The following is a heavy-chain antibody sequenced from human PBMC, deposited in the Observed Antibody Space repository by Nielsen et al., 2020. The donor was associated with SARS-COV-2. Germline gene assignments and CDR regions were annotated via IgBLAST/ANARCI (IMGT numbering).Heavy chain of an antibody. CDR2: ISYDGSNK. Sequence: GESLKISCAASGFTFSSYGMHWVRQAPGKGLEWVAVISYDGSNKYYADSVKGRFTISRDNSKNTLYLQMNSLRGEDTAVYYCAREGLGSTYYMDVWGEGTTVSVSS. J-gene: IGHJ6*03. CDR1: GFTFSSYG. V-gene: IGHV3-30*03. CDR3: AREGLGSTYYMDV. D-gene: IGHD1-26*01.